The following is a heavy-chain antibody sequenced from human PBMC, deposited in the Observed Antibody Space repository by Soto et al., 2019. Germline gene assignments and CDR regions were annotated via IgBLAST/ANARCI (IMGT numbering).Heavy chain of an antibody. Sequence: GGALRLSCAPSGFTVSSNYMSWVRQAPGKGLEWVSVIYTGGNTFYADSVKGRFTISRDNSKNTLYLQMNSLRVEDTAVYYCARDRASGYWGQGTLVTVSS. V-gene: IGHV3-66*01. J-gene: IGHJ4*01. CDR1: GFTVSSNY. D-gene: IGHD3-3*01. CDR2: IYTGGNT. CDR3: ARDRASGY.